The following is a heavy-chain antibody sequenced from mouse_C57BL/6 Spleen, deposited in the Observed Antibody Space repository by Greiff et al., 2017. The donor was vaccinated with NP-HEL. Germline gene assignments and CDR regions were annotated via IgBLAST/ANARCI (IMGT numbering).Heavy chain of an antibody. J-gene: IGHJ2*01. V-gene: IGHV1-4*01. Sequence: VQLQQSGAELARPGASVKMSCKASGYTFTSYTMHWVKQRPGQGLEWIGYINPSSGYTKYNQKFKDKATLTADKSSSTAYMQLSSLTSEDSAVYYCASNYYGSSYPYFDYWGQGTTLTVSS. D-gene: IGHD1-1*01. CDR1: GYTFTSYT. CDR2: INPSSGYT. CDR3: ASNYYGSSYPYFDY.